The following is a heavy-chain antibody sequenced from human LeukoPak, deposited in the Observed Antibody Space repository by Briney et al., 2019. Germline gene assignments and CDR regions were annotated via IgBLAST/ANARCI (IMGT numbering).Heavy chain of an antibody. V-gene: IGHV1-69*13. D-gene: IGHD5-18*01. CDR3: ARDRYSYGHSGSNWFDP. CDR1: GGTFSSYA. CDR2: IIPIFGTA. Sequence: SVKVSCKASGGTFSSYAISWVRQAPGQGLEWMGGIIPIFGTANYAQKFQGRVTITADESTSTAYMELSSLRSEDTAVYYCARDRYSYGHSGSNWFDPWSQGTLVTVSS. J-gene: IGHJ5*02.